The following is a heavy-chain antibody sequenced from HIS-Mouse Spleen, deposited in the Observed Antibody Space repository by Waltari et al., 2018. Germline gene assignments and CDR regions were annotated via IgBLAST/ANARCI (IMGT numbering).Heavy chain of an antibody. J-gene: IGHJ2*01. V-gene: IGHV4-39*07. CDR3: AREIPYSSSWYDWYFDL. Sequence: QLQLQESGPGLVKPSETLSLTCTVSGCSISSSRYYWGWIRQPPGKGLGWIGSIYYSGSTYYNPSLKSRVTISVDTSKNQFSLKLSSVTAADTAVYYCAREIPYSSSWYDWYFDLWGRGTLVTVSS. D-gene: IGHD6-13*01. CDR2: IYYSGST. CDR1: GCSISSSRYY.